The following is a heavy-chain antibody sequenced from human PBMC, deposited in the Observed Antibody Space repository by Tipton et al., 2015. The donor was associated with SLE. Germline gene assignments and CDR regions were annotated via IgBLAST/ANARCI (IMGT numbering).Heavy chain of an antibody. J-gene: IGHJ6*03. Sequence: LRLSCAASGFTFSSYSMNWVRQAPGKGLEWIGEINHSGSTNYNPSLKSRVTISVDTSKNQFSLKLSSVTAADTAVYYCASGDYYMDVWGKGTTVTVSS. V-gene: IGHV4-34*08. D-gene: IGHD3-10*01. CDR2: INHSGST. CDR3: ASGDYYMDV. CDR1: GFTFSSYS.